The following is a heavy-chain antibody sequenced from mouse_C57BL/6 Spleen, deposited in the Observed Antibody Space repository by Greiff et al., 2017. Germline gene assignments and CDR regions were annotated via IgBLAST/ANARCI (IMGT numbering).Heavy chain of an antibody. CDR3: ARNEGGSSYFDD. J-gene: IGHJ2*01. CDR1: GFSLTSYG. CDR2: IWHGGST. D-gene: IGHD1-1*01. Sequence: QVQLQESGPGLVQPSPSLSITCTVSGFSLTSYGVHWVRQSPGKGLEWLGVIWHGGSTGYYAAFISRLTISTENSKSQVFFKMNSLQADDTAIFYCARNEGGSSYFDDWGQGTTLTVSS. V-gene: IGHV2-2*01.